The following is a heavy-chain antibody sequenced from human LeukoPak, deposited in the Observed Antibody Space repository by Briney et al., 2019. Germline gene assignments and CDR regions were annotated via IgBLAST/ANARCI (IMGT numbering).Heavy chain of an antibody. CDR3: ATSVRGWYYFDY. V-gene: IGHV3-7*01. D-gene: IGHD6-19*01. J-gene: IGHJ4*02. CDR2: IKQDGSEK. Sequence: GGSLRLSCAASEFTLSNHWMIWVRQAPGKGLEWVANIKQDGSEKYYVDSVKGRFTISRDNAKNSLSLQMNSLRAEDTAVYYCATSVRGWYYFDYWGQGTLVTVSS. CDR1: EFTLSNHW.